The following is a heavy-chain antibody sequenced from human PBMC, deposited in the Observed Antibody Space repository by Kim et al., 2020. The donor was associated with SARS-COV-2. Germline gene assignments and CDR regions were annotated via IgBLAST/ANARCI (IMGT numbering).Heavy chain of an antibody. V-gene: IGHV3-73*01. Sequence: GGSLRLSCAASGFTFSGSAIHWVRQASGKGLEWIGRIRSKGNNYATEYAASAKGRFTISRDESKNTAYLQINSLKIEDTAVYYCSRLGPDTAIISTDAFDIWGQGTMVTVSS. D-gene: IGHD5-18*01. CDR1: GFTFSGSA. J-gene: IGHJ3*02. CDR2: IRSKGNNYAT. CDR3: SRLGPDTAIISTDAFDI.